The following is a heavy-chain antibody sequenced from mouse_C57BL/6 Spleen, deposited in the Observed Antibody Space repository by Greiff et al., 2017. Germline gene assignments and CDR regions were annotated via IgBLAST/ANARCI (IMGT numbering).Heavy chain of an antibody. J-gene: IGHJ3*01. CDR3: ARSDGTWFAY. Sequence: EVNVVESGGGLVQPGGSLSLSCAASGFTFTDYYMSWVRQPPGKALEWLGFIRNKANGYTTEYSASVKGRFTISRDNSQSILYLQMNALRAEDSATYYCARSDGTWFAYWGQGTLVTVSA. V-gene: IGHV7-3*01. CDR2: IRNKANGYTT. CDR1: GFTFTDYY.